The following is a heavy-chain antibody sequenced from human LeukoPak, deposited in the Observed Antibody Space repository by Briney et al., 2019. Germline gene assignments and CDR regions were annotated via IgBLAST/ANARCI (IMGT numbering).Heavy chain of an antibody. D-gene: IGHD4-17*01. J-gene: IGHJ4*02. CDR3: ARDYGDYRGNYFDY. CDR1: GFTFSSYG. CDR2: IWYDGSNK. V-gene: IGHV3-33*01. Sequence: GGSLRLSCAAPGFTFSSYGMHWVRQAPGKGLEWVAVIWYDGSNKYYADSVKGRFTISRDNSKNTLYLQMNSLRAEDTAVYYCARDYGDYRGNYFDYWGQGTLVTVSS.